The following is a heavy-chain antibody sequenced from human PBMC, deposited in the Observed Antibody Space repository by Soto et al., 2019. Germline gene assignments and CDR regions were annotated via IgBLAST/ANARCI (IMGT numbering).Heavy chain of an antibody. CDR1: AGLLRRSSYY. CDR3: FRHLRQSQQAYYYG. J-gene: IGHJ6*01. Sequence: VSAGLLRRSSYYGCWVRQNKGKGLEWVGSGYYSGSTYYNPSRKSRVTISVVTSKNQFSLKLSSVTAAEGAVYYCFRHLRQSQQAYYYG. D-gene: IGHD2-2*01. CDR2: GYYSGST. V-gene: IGHV4-39*01.